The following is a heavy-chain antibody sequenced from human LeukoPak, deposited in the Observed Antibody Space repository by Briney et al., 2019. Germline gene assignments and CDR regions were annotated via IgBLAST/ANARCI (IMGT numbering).Heavy chain of an antibody. V-gene: IGHV4-59*08. CDR2: IYYSGST. CDR3: ARSERITMILWGGFDI. D-gene: IGHD3-22*01. CDR1: GGSISTYY. J-gene: IGHJ3*02. Sequence: SETLSLTSTVSGGSISTYYWSWIRQPPGKGLEWIGYIYYSGSTNYSPSLKSRVTISVDTSKNQFSLKLSSVTAADTAVYYCARSERITMILWGGFDIWGQGTMVTVSS.